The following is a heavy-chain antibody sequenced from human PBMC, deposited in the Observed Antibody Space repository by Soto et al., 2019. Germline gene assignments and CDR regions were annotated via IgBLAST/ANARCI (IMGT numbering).Heavy chain of an antibody. CDR3: VRARYYSDSTGYPLFDY. CDR1: GGSIGSGGYY. V-gene: IGHV4-31*03. CDR2: IYNRGST. Sequence: QVQLQESGPGLVKPSQTLSLTCTVSGGSIGSGGYYWSWIRQHPGEGLEWIANIYNRGSTYYNPSLKIRVTISLDMSKKQFSLKLSSVTAADTAVYYCVRARYYSDSTGYPLFDYWGQGTLVTVSS. J-gene: IGHJ4*02. D-gene: IGHD3-22*01.